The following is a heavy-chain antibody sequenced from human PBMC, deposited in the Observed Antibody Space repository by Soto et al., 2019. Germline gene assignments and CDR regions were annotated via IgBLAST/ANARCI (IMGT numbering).Heavy chain of an antibody. V-gene: IGHV4-34*01. CDR2: VSHSGST. J-gene: IGHJ4*01. Sequence: SETLSLTCAVYGGSFSGYYWSWIRQPPGKGLEWIGEVSHSGSTKYNPSLESRVTISVDTSKNQFSLRLSSMTAADTAVYYCARGPYDILSGSRGYFDYWGHGILVTVSS. D-gene: IGHD3-9*01. CDR1: GGSFSGYY. CDR3: ARGPYDILSGSRGYFDY.